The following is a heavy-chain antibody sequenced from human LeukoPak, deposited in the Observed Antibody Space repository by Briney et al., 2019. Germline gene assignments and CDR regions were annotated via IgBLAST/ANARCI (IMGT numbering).Heavy chain of an antibody. CDR3: ARDPGYCSGGSCLRKANWCDP. V-gene: IGHV1-46*01. J-gene: IGHJ5*02. Sequence: ASVKVSCKAFGYTFTGYSMHWVRQAPGQGPEWMGLISPNGGSTIYAQRFKGRVTLIRDMSTSTDYLEVSSLRSEDTAVYYCARDPGYCSGGSCLRKANWCDPWGRGTRVTVSS. CDR2: ISPNGGST. CDR1: GYTFTGYS. D-gene: IGHD2-15*01.